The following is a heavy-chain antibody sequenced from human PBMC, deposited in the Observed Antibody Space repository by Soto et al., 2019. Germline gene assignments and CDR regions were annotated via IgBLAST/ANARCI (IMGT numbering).Heavy chain of an antibody. J-gene: IGHJ4*02. CDR3: ARGAVAGTTSDS. D-gene: IGHD2-15*01. Sequence: QVQLVQSGAEVKKPGASVKVFCKASGYTFTRYYMHWVRQAPGQGLEWMGLINPSGGSTTYAQKFLGRVTMTRDTSTSTVYMELSSLRSEDTAVYYCARGAVAGTTSDSWGQGTLVTVSS. V-gene: IGHV1-46*01. CDR2: INPSGGST. CDR1: GYTFTRYY.